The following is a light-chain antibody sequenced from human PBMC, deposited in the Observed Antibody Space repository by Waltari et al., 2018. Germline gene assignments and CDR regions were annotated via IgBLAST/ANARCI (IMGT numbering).Light chain of an antibody. CDR1: SIGSKS. J-gene: IGLJ2*01. V-gene: IGLV3-21*04. CDR2: YDS. CDR3: QVWVRSTDQSAVV. Sequence: SYVLTQPPSVSVAPGKTPRITCGGDSIGSKSVHWYQQKPGQAPMLVIYYDSARPSGVLGRFPGSNSGNTAPRTIGRVEDGDEADYYGQVWVRSTDQSAVVFGGGTKLTVL.